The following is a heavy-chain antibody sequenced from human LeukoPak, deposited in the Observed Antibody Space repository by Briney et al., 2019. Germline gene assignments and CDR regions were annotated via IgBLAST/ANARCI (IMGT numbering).Heavy chain of an antibody. CDR2: IYYSGST. CDR3: ARITIFGVVTGRAFDI. Sequence: SETLSLTCTVSGGSISSYYWSWIRQPPGKGLEWIGYIYYSGSTNYNPSLKSRVTISVDTSKNQFSLKLSSVTAADTAVYYCARITIFGVVTGRAFDIWGQGTMVTVSS. D-gene: IGHD3-3*01. J-gene: IGHJ3*02. V-gene: IGHV4-59*01. CDR1: GGSISSYY.